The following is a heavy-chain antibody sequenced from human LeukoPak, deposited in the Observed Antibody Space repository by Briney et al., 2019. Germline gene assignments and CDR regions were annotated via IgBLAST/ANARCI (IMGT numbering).Heavy chain of an antibody. D-gene: IGHD6-13*01. J-gene: IGHJ1*01. Sequence: SETLSLTCTVSGGSISSSSYYWGWIRQPPGKGLEWIGEIYHSGSTNYNPSLKSRVTISVDKSKNQFSLKLSSVTAADTAVYYCARGYSSSFFFFQHWGQGTLVTVSS. CDR2: IYHSGST. V-gene: IGHV4-39*07. CDR3: ARGYSSSFFFFQH. CDR1: GGSISSSSYY.